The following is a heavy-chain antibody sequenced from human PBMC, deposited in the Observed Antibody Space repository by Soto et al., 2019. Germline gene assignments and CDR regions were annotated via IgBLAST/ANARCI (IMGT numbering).Heavy chain of an antibody. CDR2: IWYDGTQK. J-gene: IGHJ4*02. CDR1: GFTFSSHG. V-gene: IGHV3-33*01. CDR3: ARVTTVSLDY. D-gene: IGHD4-17*01. Sequence: QVQLVESGGGVVQPGRSLRLSCAASGFTFSSHGMSWVRQAPGKGLEWVALIWYDGTQKYYVDSVKGRFTISRDNSKTTLSLQMNSLRAEHTAVYYCARVTTVSLDYWGQGTLVTVSS.